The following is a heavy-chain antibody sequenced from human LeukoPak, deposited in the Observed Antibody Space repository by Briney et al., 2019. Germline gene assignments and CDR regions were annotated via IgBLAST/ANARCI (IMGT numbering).Heavy chain of an antibody. CDR1: GLTFSSYW. Sequence: GGSLRLSCAASGLTFSSYWMSWVRQAPGKGLEWVANIKQDGSEKYYVDSVKGRFTISRDNAKNSLYLQMNSLRAEDTAVYYCARLDDFWSGYWGNYYYYMDVWGKGTTVTVSS. J-gene: IGHJ6*03. V-gene: IGHV3-7*01. CDR2: IKQDGSEK. D-gene: IGHD3-3*01. CDR3: ARLDDFWSGYWGNYYYYMDV.